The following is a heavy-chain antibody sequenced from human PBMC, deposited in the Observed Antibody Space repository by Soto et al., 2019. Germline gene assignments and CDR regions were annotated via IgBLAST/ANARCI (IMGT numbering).Heavy chain of an antibody. Sequence: RGSLRLSCAASGFTFSSYAMSLVRQAPGKGLEWVSSMSGSGGSTYYADSVKGRFTISRDNSKNTLYLQMNSLSAADTAVYYCAKERSSGWPYFDYCGQGTRVTVSS. CDR3: AKERSSGWPYFDY. CDR1: GFTFSSYA. V-gene: IGHV3-23*01. D-gene: IGHD6-19*01. CDR2: MSGSGGST. J-gene: IGHJ4*02.